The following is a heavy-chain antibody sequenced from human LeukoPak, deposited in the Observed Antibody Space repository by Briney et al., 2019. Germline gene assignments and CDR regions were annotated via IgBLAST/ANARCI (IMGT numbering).Heavy chain of an antibody. CDR3: ARDESYDSSVDY. V-gene: IGHV3-21*01. CDR1: GFTFSSYS. J-gene: IGHJ4*02. D-gene: IGHD3-22*01. Sequence: GGSLRLSCAASGFTFSSYSMNWVRQAPGKGLEWVSSISSSSSYIYYADSVKGRFTISRDNAKNSLYLQMNSLRGEDTAVYYCARDESYDSSVDYWGQGTLVTVSS. CDR2: ISSSSSYI.